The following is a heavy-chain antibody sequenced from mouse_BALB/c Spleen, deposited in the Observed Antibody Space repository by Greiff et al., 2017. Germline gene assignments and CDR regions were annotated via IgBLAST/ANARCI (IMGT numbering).Heavy chain of an antibody. J-gene: IGHJ3*01. CDR2: ISYSGST. Sequence: DVQLQESGPGLVKPSQSLSLTCTVTGYSITSDYAWNWIRQFPGNKLEWMGYISYSGSTSYNPSLKSRISITRDTSKNQFFLQLNSVTTEDTATYYCARQEFPAWFAYWGQGTLVTVSA. V-gene: IGHV3-2*02. CDR3: ARQEFPAWFAY. CDR1: GYSITSDYA.